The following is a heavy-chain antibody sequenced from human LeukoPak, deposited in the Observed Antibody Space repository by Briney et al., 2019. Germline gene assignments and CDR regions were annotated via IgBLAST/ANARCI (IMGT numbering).Heavy chain of an antibody. CDR2: IYTSGST. CDR3: ARDPSGGSFWFDP. CDR1: GGSISSGSYY. Sequence: PSETLSLTCTVSGGSISSGSYYWSWVRQPAGKGLEWIGRIYTSGSTNYNPSLKSRVTISVDTSKNQFSLKLSSVTAADTAVYYCARDPSGGSFWFDPWGQGTLVTVSS. V-gene: IGHV4-61*02. D-gene: IGHD1-26*01. J-gene: IGHJ5*02.